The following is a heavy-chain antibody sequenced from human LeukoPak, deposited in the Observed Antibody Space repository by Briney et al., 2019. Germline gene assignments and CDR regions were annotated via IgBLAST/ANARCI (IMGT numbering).Heavy chain of an antibody. CDR3: AREAFGVREVVVPADYEPGAFDI. CDR2: IIPIFGTA. CDR1: GGTFSSYA. J-gene: IGHJ3*02. D-gene: IGHD2-2*01. Sequence: GASVKVSCKASGGTFSSYAISWVRQAPGQGLEWVGGIIPIFGTANYAQKFQGRVTITADESTSTAYMELSSLRSEDTAVYYCAREAFGVREVVVPADYEPGAFDIWGQGTMVTVSS. V-gene: IGHV1-69*13.